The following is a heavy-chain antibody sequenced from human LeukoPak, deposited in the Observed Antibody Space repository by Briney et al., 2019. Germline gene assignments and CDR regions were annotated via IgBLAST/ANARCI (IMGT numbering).Heavy chain of an antibody. V-gene: IGHV3-21*04. Sequence: PGGSLRLSCAASGFTFSSYSMNWVRQAPGKGLEWVSSISSSSSYIYYADSVKGRFTISRDNSKNTLYLQMNSLRAEDTAVYYCAKGIAARSMFSSYWGQGTLVTVSS. D-gene: IGHD6-6*01. CDR3: AKGIAARSMFSSY. CDR1: GFTFSSYS. J-gene: IGHJ4*02. CDR2: ISSSSSYI.